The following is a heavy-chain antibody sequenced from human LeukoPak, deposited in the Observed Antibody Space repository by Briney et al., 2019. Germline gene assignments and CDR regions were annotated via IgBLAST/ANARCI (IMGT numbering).Heavy chain of an antibody. Sequence: SETLSLTCTVSGGSISRYYWSWIRQPPGKGLECIGYIYYSGWPNYNPSLKSRVTLSVDTSKNQFTLKLSSVTAAETDVYYCARVGEMATLGTFDYWGKGTLVTVSS. CDR1: GGSISRYY. CDR3: ARVGEMATLGTFDY. CDR2: IYYSGWP. D-gene: IGHD5-24*01. V-gene: IGHV4-59*01. J-gene: IGHJ4*02.